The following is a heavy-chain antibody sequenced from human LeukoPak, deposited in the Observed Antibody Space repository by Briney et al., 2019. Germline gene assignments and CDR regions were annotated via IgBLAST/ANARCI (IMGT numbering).Heavy chain of an antibody. Sequence: SVKVSCKASGGTFRRYAISWVRQAPGKGLEWMGGYIPMFGTANYAQNFQNRVTITADESTSTFSMEVSSLGPEDTAVYFCGGASSKWELSFWGQGTLVTVSS. CDR1: GGTFRRYA. CDR2: YIPMFGTA. J-gene: IGHJ4*02. D-gene: IGHD1-26*01. V-gene: IGHV1-69*01. CDR3: GGASSKWELSF.